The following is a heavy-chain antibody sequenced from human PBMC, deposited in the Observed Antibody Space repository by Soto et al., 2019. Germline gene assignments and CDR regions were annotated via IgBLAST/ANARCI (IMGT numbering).Heavy chain of an antibody. V-gene: IGHV1-2*02. CDR1: GYPVTAYY. CDR3: ARGGGVGVAGSAAFDM. Sequence: QLHLVQSGAVVKKPGASVTVSCSASGYPVTAYYMHWVRQAPGRGLEWMGGINPATGAAKYTQTFRGRGNMTRDTSTSTVFMELSGLTSEDTAVFYCARGGGVGVAGSAAFDMWGQGTLVTVSS. D-gene: IGHD3-3*01. CDR2: INPATGAA. J-gene: IGHJ3*02.